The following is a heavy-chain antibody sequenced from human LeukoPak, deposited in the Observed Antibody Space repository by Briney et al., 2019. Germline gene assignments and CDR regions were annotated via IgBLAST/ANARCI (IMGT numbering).Heavy chain of an antibody. CDR1: GGSFIGFH. CDR2: INHSGST. J-gene: IGHJ5*02. D-gene: IGHD3-22*01. CDR3: APPPYCYEANGYSVA. V-gene: IGHV4-34*01. Sequence: SETLSLTCAVYGGSFIGFHWNWIRQPPGKGLEWIGDINHSGSTNYNPSLTSRVTISVDPSKNQFSLNLSSVTAADTAVCYCAPPPYCYEANGYSVAWGQGTLVTVSS.